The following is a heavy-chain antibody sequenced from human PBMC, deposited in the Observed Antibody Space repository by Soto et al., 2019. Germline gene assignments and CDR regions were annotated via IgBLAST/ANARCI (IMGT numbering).Heavy chain of an antibody. J-gene: IGHJ4*02. CDR1: GFTFSSYG. D-gene: IGHD2-21*01. CDR3: AKDRTLGETHFDY. CDR2: ISYDGSNK. V-gene: IGHV3-30*18. Sequence: QVQLVESGGGVVQPGRSLRLSCAASGFTFSSYGMHWVRQAPGKGLEWVAVISYDGSNKYYADSVKGRFTISRDNSKNTLDLQMNSLRAEDTAVYYCAKDRTLGETHFDYWGQGTLVTVSS.